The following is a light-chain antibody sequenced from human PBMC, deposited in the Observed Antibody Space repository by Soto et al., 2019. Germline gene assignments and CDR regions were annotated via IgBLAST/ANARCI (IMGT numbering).Light chain of an antibody. CDR1: QSISSY. CDR3: PQSYSTPVLT. Sequence: DIQMTQSPSSLSASVGDRVTITCRASQSISSYLNWYQQKPGKAPKLLIYAASSLQSGVPSRFSGSGSGTDFTLTISSLQPEDFATYYCPQSYSTPVLTFGGGTKVEIK. CDR2: AAS. J-gene: IGKJ4*01. V-gene: IGKV1-39*01.